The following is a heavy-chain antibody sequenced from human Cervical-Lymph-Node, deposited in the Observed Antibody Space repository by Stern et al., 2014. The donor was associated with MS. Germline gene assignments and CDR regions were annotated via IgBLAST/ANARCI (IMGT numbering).Heavy chain of an antibody. Sequence: EVQLVESGGGLVKPGGSLRLSCVASGFTFNHYWMHWVRQAPGTGLVWVSRINTDAKSTKYADSVKGRFTISRDDAKKTVYLQMDSLRADDTAVYFCTRGGTGRTWGSFDIWGQGTMVTVSS. D-gene: IGHD3/OR15-3a*01. CDR2: INTDAKST. CDR1: GFTFNHYW. J-gene: IGHJ3*02. CDR3: TRGGTGRTWGSFDI. V-gene: IGHV3-74*01.